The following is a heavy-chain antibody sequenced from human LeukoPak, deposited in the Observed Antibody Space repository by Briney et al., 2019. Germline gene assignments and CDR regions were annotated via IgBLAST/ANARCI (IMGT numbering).Heavy chain of an antibody. CDR3: AREEHDYVWGSYRYYYYYGIDV. V-gene: IGHV3-30*03. D-gene: IGHD3-16*02. CDR1: GFTFSSYG. Sequence: PGGSLRLSCAASGFTFSSYGMHWVRQSPGRGLEWVSFLSFDGSNEFYADSLKGRFTISRDNSKDTLYLQMDSLRAEDTALYYCAREEHDYVWGSYRYYYYYGIDVWGQGTTVTVSS. J-gene: IGHJ6*02. CDR2: LSFDGSNE.